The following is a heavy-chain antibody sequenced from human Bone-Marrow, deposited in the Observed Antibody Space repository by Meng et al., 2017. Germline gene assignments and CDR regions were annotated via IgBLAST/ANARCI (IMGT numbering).Heavy chain of an antibody. Sequence: ASVKVSCKASGYTFTSYDINWVRQATGQGLEWMGWMNPNSGNTGYAQKFQGRVTMTRNTSISTAYMELSSLRSEDTAVYYCASLGIAAAGAHYYFDYWGQGTLVTVSS. J-gene: IGHJ4*02. D-gene: IGHD6-13*01. CDR1: GYTFTSYD. CDR2: MNPNSGNT. CDR3: ASLGIAAAGAHYYFDY. V-gene: IGHV1-8*01.